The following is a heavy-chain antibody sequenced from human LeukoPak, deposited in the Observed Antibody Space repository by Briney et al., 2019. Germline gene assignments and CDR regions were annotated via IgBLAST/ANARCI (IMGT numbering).Heavy chain of an antibody. CDR2: ISSSSSYI. CDR3: ARDRESSSKGHFDY. J-gene: IGHJ4*02. CDR1: GFTFSSYS. Sequence: GGSPRLSCAASGFTFSSYSMNWVRQAPGKGLEWVSSISSSSSYIYYADSVKGRFTISRDNAKNSLYLQMNSLRAEDTAVYYCARDRESSSKGHFDYWGQGTLVTVSS. V-gene: IGHV3-21*01. D-gene: IGHD2-15*01.